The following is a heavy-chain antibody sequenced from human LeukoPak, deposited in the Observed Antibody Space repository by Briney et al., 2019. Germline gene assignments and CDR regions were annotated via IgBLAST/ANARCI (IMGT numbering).Heavy chain of an antibody. CDR3: AKDIDWGDSSGYLFDY. Sequence: GGSLRLSCAASGFTFYDYAMPWVRQAPGKGLEWVSGISWNSGSIGYADSVKGRFTISRDNAKNSLYLQMNSLRAEDTALYYCAKDIDWGDSSGYLFDYWGQGTLVTVSS. CDR1: GFTFYDYA. CDR2: ISWNSGSI. D-gene: IGHD3-22*01. V-gene: IGHV3-9*01. J-gene: IGHJ4*02.